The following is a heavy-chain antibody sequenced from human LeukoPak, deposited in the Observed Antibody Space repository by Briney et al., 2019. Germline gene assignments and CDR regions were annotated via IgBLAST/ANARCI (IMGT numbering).Heavy chain of an antibody. CDR2: INHSGST. J-gene: IGHJ4*02. D-gene: IGHD3-10*01. V-gene: IGHV4-39*07. CDR1: GGSISSSSYY. CDR3: AVPRGYGSGSYWSAATFDY. Sequence: PSETLSLTCTVSGGSISSSSYYWSWIRQPPGKGLEWIGEINHSGSTNYNPSLKSRVTISVDTSKNQFSLKLSSVTAADTAVYYCAVPRGYGSGSYWSAATFDYWGQGTLVTVSS.